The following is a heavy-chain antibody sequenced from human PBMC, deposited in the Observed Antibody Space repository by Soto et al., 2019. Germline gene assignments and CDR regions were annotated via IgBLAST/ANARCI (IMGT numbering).Heavy chain of an antibody. CDR3: ARLSSSGWPIDS. V-gene: IGHV4-31*03. J-gene: IGHJ4*02. Sequence: LSLTCTVSGGSISSGGYYWNWIRQHPGKGLEWIGYTYYSENTYYNPSLNSRITISADTSKNQFSLKLSSVTAADTAVYCCARLSSSGWPIDSWGQGTLVTVSS. CDR1: GGSISSGGYY. CDR2: TYYSENT. D-gene: IGHD6-19*01.